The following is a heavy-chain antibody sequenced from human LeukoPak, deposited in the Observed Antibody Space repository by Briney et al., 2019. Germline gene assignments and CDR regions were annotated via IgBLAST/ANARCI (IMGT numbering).Heavy chain of an antibody. CDR2: IIPIFGTA. CDR3: AREAIKIFGLVRTQTTKGPHRFDP. D-gene: IGHD3/OR15-3a*01. Sequence: GSSVKVSCKASGGTFSSYAISWVRQAPGQGLEWMGGIIPIFGTANYAQRFRGRVTMTRDMSTGTVYMELSSLTSEDTAVYYCAREAIKIFGLVRTQTTKGPHRFDPWGQGTLVTVSS. J-gene: IGHJ5*02. V-gene: IGHV1-69*05. CDR1: GGTFSSYA.